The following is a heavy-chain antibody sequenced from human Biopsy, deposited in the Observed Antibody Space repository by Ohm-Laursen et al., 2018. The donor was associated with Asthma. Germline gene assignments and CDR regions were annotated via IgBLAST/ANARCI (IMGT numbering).Heavy chain of an antibody. D-gene: IGHD3-22*01. Sequence: SDTLSLTCPVSGDSITSGGCCWNWIRQHPGKGLEWIGYIHHSGTSYFNPSLKSRVSFSRGTPKNQFSLRLSSVTAADTAMYYCARIPRRSGSYFVDYWGQGTLVTVSS. CDR1: GDSITSGGCC. V-gene: IGHV4-31*03. J-gene: IGHJ4*02. CDR3: ARIPRRSGSYFVDY. CDR2: IHHSGTS.